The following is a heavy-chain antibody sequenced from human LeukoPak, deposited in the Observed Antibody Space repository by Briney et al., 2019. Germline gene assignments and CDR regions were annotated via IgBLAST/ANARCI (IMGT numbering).Heavy chain of an antibody. D-gene: IGHD3-9*01. Sequence: SETLSLTCTVSDDSITMYYWTWIRQPPGKGLEWIGYVDHTGSTKFNPSLNGRVSISRDTSNNFFSLRLRSVTAADTAVYYCARDYDILTGYGGGFDYWGQGTLVTVSS. CDR2: VDHTGST. J-gene: IGHJ4*02. CDR1: DDSITMYY. CDR3: ARDYDILTGYGGGFDY. V-gene: IGHV4-4*08.